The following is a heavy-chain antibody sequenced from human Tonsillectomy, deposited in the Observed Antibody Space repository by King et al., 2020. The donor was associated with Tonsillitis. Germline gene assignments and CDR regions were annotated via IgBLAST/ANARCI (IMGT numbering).Heavy chain of an antibody. Sequence: QLVQSGAEVQKAGASLKVSCKASGYTFISYGITWVRQAPGQGLQWMGWISAYNGNSNNAQTLQGRVTMTVDTSTNTAYMELRSLTSDDTAMYYCARERGALDYWGQGTLVTVSS. CDR3: ARERGALDY. V-gene: IGHV1-18*01. J-gene: IGHJ4*02. CDR1: GYTFISYG. D-gene: IGHD1-26*01. CDR2: ISAYNGNS.